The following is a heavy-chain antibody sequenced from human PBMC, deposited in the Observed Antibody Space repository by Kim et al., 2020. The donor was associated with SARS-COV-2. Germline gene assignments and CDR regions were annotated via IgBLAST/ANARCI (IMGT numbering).Heavy chain of an antibody. CDR2: ISGSGGST. D-gene: IGHD6-13*01. J-gene: IGHJ5*02. V-gene: IGHV3-23*01. CDR3: AKQYSSSWYPTKNYNWFDP. Sequence: GGSLRLSCAASGFTFSSYAMSWVRQAPGKGLEWVSAISGSGGSTYYADSVKGRFTISRDNSKNTLYLQMNSLRAEDTAVYYCAKQYSSSWYPTKNYNWFDPWGQGTLVTVSS. CDR1: GFTFSSYA.